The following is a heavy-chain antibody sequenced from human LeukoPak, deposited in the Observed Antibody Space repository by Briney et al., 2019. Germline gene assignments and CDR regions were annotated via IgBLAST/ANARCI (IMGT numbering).Heavy chain of an antibody. Sequence: PGGSLRLSCAAPGFTFSDYYMSWIRQAPGKGLEWVSYISSSGSTIYYADSVKGRFTISRDNAKNSLYLQMNGLRAEDTAVYYCARVDSASSGYRWDYYYYYMDVWGKGTTVTVSS. CDR2: ISSSGSTI. CDR1: GFTFSDYY. V-gene: IGHV3-11*04. D-gene: IGHD3-22*01. J-gene: IGHJ6*03. CDR3: ARVDSASSGYRWDYYYYYMDV.